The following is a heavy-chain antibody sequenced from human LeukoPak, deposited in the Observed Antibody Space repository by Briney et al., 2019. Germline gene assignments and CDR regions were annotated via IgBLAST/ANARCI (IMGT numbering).Heavy chain of an antibody. CDR1: GGSISGYY. V-gene: IGHV4-59*08. Sequence: SETLSLTCTVSGGSISGYYWTWIRQPPGKGLEWIGYIYYTGNTNYNPSLKSRVTISLDSSRNQFSLMLSSVTAADTAVYYCARRARATGGGDYFDYWGQGTLVTVSS. J-gene: IGHJ4*02. D-gene: IGHD2-15*01. CDR3: ARRARATGGGDYFDY. CDR2: IYYTGNT.